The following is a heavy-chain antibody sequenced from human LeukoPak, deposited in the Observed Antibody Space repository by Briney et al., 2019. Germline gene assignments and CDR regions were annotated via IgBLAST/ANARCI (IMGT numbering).Heavy chain of an antibody. CDR2: IYYSGST. CDR1: GGSISSSSYY. J-gene: IGHJ4*02. Sequence: SETLSLTCTVSGGSISSSSYYWGWIRQPPGEGLEWIGSIYYSGSTYYNPSLKSRVTMSVDTSKKQFSLKLKSVTAADTAVYYCARVKMTSITSHDSWGQGTLVTVSS. D-gene: IGHD2-21*02. CDR3: ARVKMTSITSHDS. V-gene: IGHV4-39*07.